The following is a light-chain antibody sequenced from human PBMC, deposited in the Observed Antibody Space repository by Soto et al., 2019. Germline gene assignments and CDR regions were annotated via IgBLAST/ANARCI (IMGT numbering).Light chain of an antibody. Sequence: VLTQSPVTLSLSPGERATLSCMASQSVNAYLAWYQQKPGQAPRLLIYDASVRATGIPARFSGSGSGTDFPLTISSLEPEDSAVYYCQQHLGRHTFGQGTKVDIK. J-gene: IGKJ1*01. CDR3: QQHLGRHT. CDR1: QSVNAY. V-gene: IGKV3-11*01. CDR2: DAS.